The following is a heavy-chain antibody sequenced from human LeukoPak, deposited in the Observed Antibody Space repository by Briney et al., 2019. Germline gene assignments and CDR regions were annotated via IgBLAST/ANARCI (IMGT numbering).Heavy chain of an antibody. J-gene: IGHJ2*01. CDR3: ARGGYGDYRAYWYFDL. Sequence: SETLSLTCTVSGGSISSGSYDWYWIRQPAGKGLEWIGHIYTSGSTDYNPSLKSRVTISVGTSKNQFSLKLSSVTAADTAVHYCARGGYGDYRAYWYFDLWGRGTLVTVSS. CDR2: IYTSGST. CDR1: GGSISSGSYD. V-gene: IGHV4-61*09. D-gene: IGHD4-17*01.